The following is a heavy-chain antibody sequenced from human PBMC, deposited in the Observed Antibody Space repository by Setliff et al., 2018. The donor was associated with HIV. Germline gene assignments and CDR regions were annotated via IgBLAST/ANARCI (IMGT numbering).Heavy chain of an antibody. D-gene: IGHD3-22*01. CDR1: GYSFGDYW. V-gene: IGHV5-51*01. CDR2: IFPADSDT. Sequence: PGESLKISCRGFGYSFGDYWIGWVRQKPGKGPEWMGIIFPADSDTRVSPSFQGQVSISAGRSTYAAFLQWTSLKASDTGMYFCARHRVDTSMLVVKSPGAFDLWGQGTLVTVSS. CDR3: ARHRVDTSMLVVKSPGAFDL. J-gene: IGHJ3*01.